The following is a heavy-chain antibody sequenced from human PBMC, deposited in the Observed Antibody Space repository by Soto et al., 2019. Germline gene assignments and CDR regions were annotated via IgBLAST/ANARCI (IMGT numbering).Heavy chain of an antibody. CDR3: ARGNPPMSDAFDI. J-gene: IGHJ3*02. CDR1: GGTFSSYA. V-gene: IGHV1-69*13. Sequence: GASVKVSCKASGGTFSSYAISWVRQAPGQGLEWMGGIIPIFGTANYAQKFQGRVTITADESTSTAYMELSSLRSEDTAVYYCARGNPPMSDAFDIWGQGTMVTVSS. CDR2: IIPIFGTA.